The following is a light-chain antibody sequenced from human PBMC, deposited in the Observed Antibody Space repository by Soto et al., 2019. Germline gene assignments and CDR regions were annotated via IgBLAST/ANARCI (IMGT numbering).Light chain of an antibody. J-gene: IGLJ3*02. CDR2: EVS. Sequence: QSVLTQPPSASGSPGQSVTISCTGTSSDVGGYNYVSWYQQYPGKAPQIMIYEVSERPSGVPVRFSGSKSGNTASLTVSGLQAEDEADYYCSSYAGTNNLVFGGGTKLTVL. V-gene: IGLV2-8*01. CDR3: SSYAGTNNLV. CDR1: SSDVGGYNY.